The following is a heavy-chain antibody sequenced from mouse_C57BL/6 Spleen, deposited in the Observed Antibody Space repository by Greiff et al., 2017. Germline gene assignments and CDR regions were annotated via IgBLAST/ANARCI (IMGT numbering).Heavy chain of an antibody. V-gene: IGHV1-52*01. D-gene: IGHD3-2*02. CDR3: ARKGTAQALDY. Sequence: VQLQQPGAELVRPGSSVKLSCKASGYTFTSYWMHWVKQRPIQGLEWIGNIDPSDSETHYNQKFKDKATLTVDKSSSTAYMQLSSLTSEDSAVYYCARKGTAQALDYWGQGTTLTVSS. CDR1: GYTFTSYW. CDR2: IDPSDSET. J-gene: IGHJ2*01.